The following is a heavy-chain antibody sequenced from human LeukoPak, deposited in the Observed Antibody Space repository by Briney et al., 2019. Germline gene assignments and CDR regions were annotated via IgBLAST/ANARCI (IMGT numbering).Heavy chain of an antibody. CDR1: GFTFVGYG. D-gene: IGHD3-3*02. J-gene: IGHJ4*02. CDR3: ARDRLGPSFSVSHFDL. CDR2: INYNGAIT. Sequence: SGGSLRLSCATSGFTFVGYGLSWVRRAPGKGLEWLCAINYNGAITDYADSVKGRFTISRDNAKNSLYLRMDSLRAEDTALYYCARDRLGPSFSVSHFDLWGQGTLVTVSS. V-gene: IGHV3-20*04.